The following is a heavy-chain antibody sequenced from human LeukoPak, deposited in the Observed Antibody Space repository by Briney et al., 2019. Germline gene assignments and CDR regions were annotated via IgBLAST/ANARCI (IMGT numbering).Heavy chain of an antibody. D-gene: IGHD3-10*01. CDR1: GFSFTSYA. CDR2: IITTGGST. J-gene: IGHJ5*02. V-gene: IGHV3-23*01. CDR3: AHRYYASSPFDP. Sequence: GGSLHLSFAASGFSFTSYAMTWGRPAPGKGLEWVAEIITTGGSTYYADSVKGRFTISRDSSKNTLYLQMHSLRGEDTAVYYCAHRYYASSPFDPWGQGTLVTVSS.